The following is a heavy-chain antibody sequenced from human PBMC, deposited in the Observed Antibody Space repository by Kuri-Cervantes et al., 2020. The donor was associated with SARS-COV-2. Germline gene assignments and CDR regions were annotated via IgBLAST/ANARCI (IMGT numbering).Heavy chain of an antibody. CDR1: GFTFSRLS. Sequence: GESLKISCVASGFTFSRLSMHWVRQAPGKGLEWLTIMSYGGSDKCYADSVRGRFIISRDNSKNTLFLQMTSLRDDDTAVYYCAKIARETGFDYWGQGTLVTVSS. CDR2: MSYGGSDK. V-gene: IGHV3-30*18. J-gene: IGHJ4*02. CDR3: AKIARETGFDY.